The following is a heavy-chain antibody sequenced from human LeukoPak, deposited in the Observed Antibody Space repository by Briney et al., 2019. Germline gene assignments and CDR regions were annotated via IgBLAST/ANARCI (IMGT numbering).Heavy chain of an antibody. CDR1: GFTFSTFW. D-gene: IGHD1-1*01. CDR3: ARGGTFVSDY. CDR2: INQDGSEK. J-gene: IGHJ4*02. V-gene: IGHV3-7*01. Sequence: QPGGSLKLSCAASGFTFSTFWMSWVRQAPGKGLEWVANINQDGSEKYYVGSMKGRFTVSRDNAKNSLYLQMDSLRAEDTAVYYCARGGTFVSDYWGQGILVTVSS.